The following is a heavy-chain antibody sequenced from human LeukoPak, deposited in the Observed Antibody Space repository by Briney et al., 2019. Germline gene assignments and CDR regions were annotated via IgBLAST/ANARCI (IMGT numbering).Heavy chain of an antibody. CDR3: AGLSAGTYFHLDC. V-gene: IGHV5-51*01. J-gene: IGHJ4*02. CDR2: IYPGDSQT. D-gene: IGHD1-26*01. Sequence: GESLKISCKGSGYNFSNNWIGWVRQMPGKGLEWMGIIYPGDSQTRYSPSFQGQVTISADESISTAYLQWSSLKASDSAMYCAGLSAGTYFHLDCWGQGTLVTVSS. CDR1: GYNFSNNW.